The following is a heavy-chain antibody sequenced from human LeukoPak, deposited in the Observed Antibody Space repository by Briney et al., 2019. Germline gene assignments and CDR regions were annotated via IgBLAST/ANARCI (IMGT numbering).Heavy chain of an antibody. V-gene: IGHV1-69*13. CDR3: ARAKVGATNHFDY. J-gene: IGHJ4*02. D-gene: IGHD1-26*01. CDR1: GGTFSSYA. CDR2: IIPIFGTA. Sequence: SVKVSCKASGGTFSSYAISWVRQAPGQGLEWMGGIIPIFGTANYAQKFQGRVTITADESTSTAYMELSSLRSEDTAVYYCARAKVGATNHFDYWGQGTLVTVSP.